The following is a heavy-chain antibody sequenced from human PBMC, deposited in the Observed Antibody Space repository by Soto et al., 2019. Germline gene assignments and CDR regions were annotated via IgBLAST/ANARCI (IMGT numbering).Heavy chain of an antibody. CDR1: GGSISSYY. D-gene: IGHD3-10*01. Sequence: SXTLSLTCTVSGGSISSYYWSWIRQPPVKGLEWIGYIYYSGSTNYNPSLKSRVTISVDTSKNQFSLKLSSVTAADTAVYYCASTRKGLLWFGEFSFDYWGQGTLVTVSS. V-gene: IGHV4-59*08. CDR2: IYYSGST. CDR3: ASTRKGLLWFGEFSFDY. J-gene: IGHJ4*02.